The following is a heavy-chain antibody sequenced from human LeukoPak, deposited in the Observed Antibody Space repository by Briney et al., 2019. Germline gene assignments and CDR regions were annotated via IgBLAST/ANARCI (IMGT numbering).Heavy chain of an antibody. CDR3: ARGRRGYSSGWYYYYYYMDV. Sequence: ASVKVSCKASGYTFTSYDINWVRQATGQGLEWMGWMNPNSGNTGYAQKFQGRVTMTRNTSISTAYMELSSLRSEDTAVYYCARGRRGYSSGWYYYYYYMDVWGKGTTVTISS. CDR1: GYTFTSYD. D-gene: IGHD6-19*01. CDR2: MNPNSGNT. J-gene: IGHJ6*03. V-gene: IGHV1-8*01.